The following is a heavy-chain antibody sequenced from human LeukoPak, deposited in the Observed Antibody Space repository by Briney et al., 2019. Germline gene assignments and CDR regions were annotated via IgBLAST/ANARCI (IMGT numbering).Heavy chain of an antibody. CDR3: TRIRHAKTADFDY. D-gene: IGHD2-21*02. J-gene: IGHJ4*02. Sequence: QPGGSLRLSCTASGFTFGDYAMSWVRQAPGKGLEWVGFIRSKAYGGTTEYAASVKGRFTISRDDSKSIAYLQMNSLKTEDTAVYYCTRIRHAKTADFDYWGQGTLVTVSS. V-gene: IGHV3-49*04. CDR2: IRSKAYGGTT. CDR1: GFTFGDYA.